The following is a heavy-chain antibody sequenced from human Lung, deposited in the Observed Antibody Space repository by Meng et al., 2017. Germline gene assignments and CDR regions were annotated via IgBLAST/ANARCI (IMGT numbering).Heavy chain of an antibody. J-gene: IGHJ4*02. V-gene: IGHV4-4*02. Sequence: GQLKWSGPGMVKPSGTLSLTCAFSGGSITTSTWWSWVRQTPGKGLEWFGEIFHSGSTNYNPPLESRVTISVDKSKNQFSLKVYSVTAADTATYYCARFDISSSGRGDYWGQGILVTVSS. CDR1: GGSITTSTW. CDR2: IFHSGST. CDR3: ARFDISSSGRGDY. D-gene: IGHD1-26*01.